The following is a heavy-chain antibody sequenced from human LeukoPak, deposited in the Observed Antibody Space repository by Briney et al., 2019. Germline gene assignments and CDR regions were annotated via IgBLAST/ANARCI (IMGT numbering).Heavy chain of an antibody. D-gene: IGHD5-24*01. CDR2: ISSSGSTI. CDR1: GFTFSDYY. CDR3: ARSRNGYSYDAFDV. V-gene: IGHV3-11*04. Sequence: PEGSLRLSCAASGFTFSDYYMSWIRQAPGKGLEWVSYISSSGSTIYYADSVKGRFTISRDNSKNTLYLQVNSLRAEDTAVYYCARSRNGYSYDAFDVWGQGTMVTVSS. J-gene: IGHJ3*01.